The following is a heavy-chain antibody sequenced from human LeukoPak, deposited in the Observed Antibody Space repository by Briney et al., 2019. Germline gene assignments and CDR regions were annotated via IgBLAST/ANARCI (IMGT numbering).Heavy chain of an antibody. Sequence: SVKVSCKASGGTFSSYAISWVRQAPGQGLEWMGGIIPIFGTANYAQKFQGRVTITADESTSTAYMELSSLRSEDTAVYYCAREIAYCGGDCYSYLDYWGQGTLVTVSS. CDR3: AREIAYCGGDCYSYLDY. V-gene: IGHV1-69*13. CDR1: GGTFSSYA. J-gene: IGHJ4*02. CDR2: IIPIFGTA. D-gene: IGHD2-21*02.